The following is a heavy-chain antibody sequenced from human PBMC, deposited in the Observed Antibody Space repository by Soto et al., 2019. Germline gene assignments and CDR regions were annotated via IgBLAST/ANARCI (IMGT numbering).Heavy chain of an antibody. CDR3: ARGRYVDY. D-gene: IGHD1-1*01. CDR1: GYAFTTYG. Sequence: QVHLVQSGAEVKKPGASVKVSCQGSGYAFTTYGITWVRQAPGQGLEWMGWISAHNGNTNYAQKLQGRVTVTRDTSTSTAYRELRSLRYDDTAVYYCARGRYVDYWGQGALVTVSS. V-gene: IGHV1-18*01. CDR2: ISAHNGNT. J-gene: IGHJ4*02.